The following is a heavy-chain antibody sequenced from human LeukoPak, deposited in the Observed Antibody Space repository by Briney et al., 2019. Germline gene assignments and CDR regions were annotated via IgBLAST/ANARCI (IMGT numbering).Heavy chain of an antibody. Sequence: SETLSLTCTVSGGSISSGSGNYYWTWIRQPAGKGLEWIGHIFSSGRTNYKPSLKSRVTISVDTSKNQFSLNLKSVTAADTAVYYCARRISGSSEIDSWGQGTLVTVSS. V-gene: IGHV4-61*09. D-gene: IGHD3-22*01. CDR3: ARRISGSSEIDS. CDR1: GGSISSGSGNYY. J-gene: IGHJ4*02. CDR2: IFSSGRT.